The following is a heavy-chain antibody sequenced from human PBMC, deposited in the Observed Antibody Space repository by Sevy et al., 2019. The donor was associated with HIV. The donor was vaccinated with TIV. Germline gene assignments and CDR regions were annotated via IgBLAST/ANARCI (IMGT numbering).Heavy chain of an antibody. D-gene: IGHD2-21*01. CDR2: ISWNSYRI. Sequence: GGSLRLSCAASGFRFDDYAMHWVRQVPGKSPEWVSGISWNSYRIDYADSVRGRFTISRDYAKNSLSLQMNSLRVEDTALYYCAKDMGGIETLDSYSYYGMDVWGQGTTVTVSS. V-gene: IGHV3-9*01. J-gene: IGHJ6*02. CDR1: GFRFDDYA. CDR3: AKDMGGIETLDSYSYYGMDV.